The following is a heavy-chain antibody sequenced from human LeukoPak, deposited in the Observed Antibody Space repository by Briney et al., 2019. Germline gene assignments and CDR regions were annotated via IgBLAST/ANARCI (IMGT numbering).Heavy chain of an antibody. CDR2: IWNSGSTI. D-gene: IGHD3-16*01. V-gene: IGHV3-11*01. Sequence: PGGSLRLSCAGPGFTFSDHYLSWIRQAPGKGVEWVSYIWNSGSTIYYADSVMGRFTISRDNAKNSVYLQMNSLRAEDTAVYYCARGHYGLDYRGQGTMVTVSS. CDR1: GFTFSDHY. CDR3: ARGHYGLDY. J-gene: IGHJ4*02.